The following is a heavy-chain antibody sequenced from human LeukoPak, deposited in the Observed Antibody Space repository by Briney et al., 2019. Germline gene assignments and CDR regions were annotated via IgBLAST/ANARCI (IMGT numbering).Heavy chain of an antibody. Sequence: ASVEVSCKASGYTFTSYGISWVRQAPGQGLEWMGWISAYNGNTNYAQKLQGRVTMTTDTSTSTAYMELRSLRSDDTAVYYCARLKITMVRGVITTYYFDYWGQGTLVTVSS. J-gene: IGHJ4*02. CDR1: GYTFTSYG. CDR2: ISAYNGNT. CDR3: ARLKITMVRGVITTYYFDY. D-gene: IGHD3-10*01. V-gene: IGHV1-18*01.